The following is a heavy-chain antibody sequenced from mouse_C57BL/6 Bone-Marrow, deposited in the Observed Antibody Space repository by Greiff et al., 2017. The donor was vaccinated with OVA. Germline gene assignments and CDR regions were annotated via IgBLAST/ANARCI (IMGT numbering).Heavy chain of an antibody. CDR3: ARDYGSSLAY. CDR2: IDPSDSYT. CDR1: GYTFTSYW. V-gene: IGHV1-59*01. J-gene: IGHJ3*01. D-gene: IGHD1-1*01. Sequence: VQLQQPGAELVRPGTSVKLSCKASGYTFTSYWMHWVKQRPGQGLEWIGVIDPSDSYTNYNQKFKGKATLTVDTSSSTAYMQLSSLTSEDSAVYYGARDYGSSLAYWGQGTLVTVSA.